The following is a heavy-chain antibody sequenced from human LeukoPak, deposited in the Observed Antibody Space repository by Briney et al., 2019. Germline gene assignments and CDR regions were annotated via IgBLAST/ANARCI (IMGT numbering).Heavy chain of an antibody. CDR1: GYSISSGHF. Sequence: PSETLSLTCVVSGYSISSGHFWGWIRQPPGKGLEWIGDIFHSGITSYSPSLKSRVTISVDTSKNQFSLKLNSVTAADTAVYYCARARYPDYWGQGTLVTVSS. CDR2: IFHSGIT. V-gene: IGHV4-38-2*01. CDR3: ARARYPDY. J-gene: IGHJ4*02. D-gene: IGHD1-26*01.